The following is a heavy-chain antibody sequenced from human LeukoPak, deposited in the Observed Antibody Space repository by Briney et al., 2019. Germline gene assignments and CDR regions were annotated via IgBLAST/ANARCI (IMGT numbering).Heavy chain of an antibody. D-gene: IGHD5-18*01. V-gene: IGHV4-39*01. Sequence: SETLSLTCTVSGGSISSSSYYWGWIRQPPGKGLEWIGSIYYSGSTYYNPSLKCRVTISVDTSKNQFSLKLSSVTAADTAVYYCASRSSSGYSYGYREDYWGQGTLVTVSS. CDR2: IYYSGST. J-gene: IGHJ4*02. CDR3: ASRSSSGYSYGYREDY. CDR1: GGSISSSSYY.